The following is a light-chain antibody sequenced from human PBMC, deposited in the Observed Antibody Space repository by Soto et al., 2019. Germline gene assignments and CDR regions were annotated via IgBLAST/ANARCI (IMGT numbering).Light chain of an antibody. J-gene: IGKJ4*01. CDR3: QESYRTPLN. CDR2: AAS. V-gene: IGKV1-9*01. Sequence: DIQLTLSLSFLSPTIGDSVTITCRASQVISTSLAWYQVKPGKAPKLLIYAASTLESGVPSRFSATVSGTEFSLTITSLQPEDFATYYCQESYRTPLNFGGGAKV. CDR1: QVISTS.